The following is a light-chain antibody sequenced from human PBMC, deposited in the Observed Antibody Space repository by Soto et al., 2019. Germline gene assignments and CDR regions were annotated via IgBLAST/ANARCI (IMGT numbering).Light chain of an antibody. CDR3: QQYNNWPPWT. Sequence: EVVMTQSPATLSESPGERATLSCRASQSFTTNMAWYQQKPGQAPRLLIYGASTRATGIPARFSGSGSGTDFTLTISSLQSEDFAVYYCQQYNNWPPWTFGQGTKVEIK. CDR1: QSFTTN. J-gene: IGKJ1*01. CDR2: GAS. V-gene: IGKV3-15*01.